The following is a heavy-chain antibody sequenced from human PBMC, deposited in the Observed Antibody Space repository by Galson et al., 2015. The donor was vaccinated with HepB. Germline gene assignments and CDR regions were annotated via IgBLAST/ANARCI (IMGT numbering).Heavy chain of an antibody. CDR2: ISSSSSYT. CDR3: ARDLDGVGHYYYYGMDV. V-gene: IGHV3-11*06. CDR1: GFTFSDYY. D-gene: IGHD3-3*01. Sequence: SLRLSCAASGFTFSDYYMSWIRQAPGKGLEWVSYISSSSSYTNYADSVKGRFTISRDNAKNSLYLQMNSLRAEDTAVYYCARDLDGVGHYYYYGMDVWGQGTTVTVSS. J-gene: IGHJ6*02.